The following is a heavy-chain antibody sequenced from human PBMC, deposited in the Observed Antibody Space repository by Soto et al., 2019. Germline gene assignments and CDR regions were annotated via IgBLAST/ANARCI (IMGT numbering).Heavy chain of an antibody. CDR2: ISAYNGNT. J-gene: IGHJ5*02. D-gene: IGHD5-12*01. Sequence: ASVKVSCKASGYTFTSYGISWVRQAPGQGLEWMGWISAYNGNTNYAQKLQGRVTMTTDTSTSTAYMELRSLRSDDTAVYYCARLPGGYDSGWFDPWGQGTLVTSPQ. CDR3: ARLPGGYDSGWFDP. V-gene: IGHV1-18*01. CDR1: GYTFTSYG.